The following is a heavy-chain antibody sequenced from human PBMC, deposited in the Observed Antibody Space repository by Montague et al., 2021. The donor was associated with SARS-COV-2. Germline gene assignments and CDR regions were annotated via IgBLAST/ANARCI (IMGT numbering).Heavy chain of an antibody. J-gene: IGHJ4*02. CDR1: GGSISGYY. V-gene: IGHV4-59*01. CDR3: ARRPWDLSCDY. Sequence: SETLSLTYTVSGGSISGYYWCWIRQPPATGLEWIGYIHDSGKTYYNPSPRSRVTISVDTSKNQFSLKMTSVTAADTAVYYCARRPWDLSCDYWGQGTLVTVSS. CDR2: IHDSGKT. D-gene: IGHD1-26*01.